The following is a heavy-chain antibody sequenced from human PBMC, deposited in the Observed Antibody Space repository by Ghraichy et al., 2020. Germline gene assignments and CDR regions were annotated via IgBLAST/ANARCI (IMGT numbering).Heavy chain of an antibody. D-gene: IGHD6-19*01. CDR3: ARAGSGWLTDY. Sequence: SQTLSLTCTVSGGSISSYYWSWIRQPPGKGLEWIGYIYYSGSTNYNPSLKSRVTISVDTSKNQFSLKLSSVTAADTAVYYCARAGSGWLTDYWGQGTLVTVSS. CDR2: IYYSGST. V-gene: IGHV4-59*01. J-gene: IGHJ4*02. CDR1: GGSISSYY.